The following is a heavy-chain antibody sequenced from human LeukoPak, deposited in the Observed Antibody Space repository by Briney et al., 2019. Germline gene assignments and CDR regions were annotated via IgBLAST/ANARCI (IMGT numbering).Heavy chain of an antibody. CDR2: VIPLLHMS. V-gene: IGHV1-69*04. J-gene: IGHJ4*02. CDR1: GGDFNMFA. Sequence: PRASVKVSCKASGGDFNMFAVSWVRQAPGQGLEWMGRVIPLLHMSNYAPKFEGRVTITADTSTTTSYMELTSLKSTDTAVYFCARDGEGSGSFAYWGQGTLITVSS. CDR3: ARDGEGSGSFAY. D-gene: IGHD1-26*01.